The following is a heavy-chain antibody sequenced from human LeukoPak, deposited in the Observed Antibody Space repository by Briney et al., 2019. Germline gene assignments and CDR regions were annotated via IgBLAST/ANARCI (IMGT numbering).Heavy chain of an antibody. V-gene: IGHV7-4-1*02. D-gene: IGHD6-19*01. CDR1: GYIFTNYA. J-gene: IGHJ5*01. CDR2: ITTSTGNP. Sequence: EASVKVSCKASGYIFTNYAINWMRQALGQGLEWMGWITTSTGNPTYAQGFTGRFVFSSDTSVSTAYLQISSLRAEDTAVYYCARDPYAPPSSDLQRFDSWGQGTLVTVSS. CDR3: ARDPYAPPSSDLQRFDS.